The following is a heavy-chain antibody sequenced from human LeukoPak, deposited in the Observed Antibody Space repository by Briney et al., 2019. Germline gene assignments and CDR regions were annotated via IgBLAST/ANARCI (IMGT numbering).Heavy chain of an antibody. J-gene: IGHJ4*02. CDR2: IWYDGSNK. V-gene: IGHV3-33*08. CDR3: ARDFYYDSSGHPFDY. CDR1: GFTFSSYG. Sequence: GRSLRLSCAASGFTFSSYGMHWVRQAPGKGLEWVAVIWYDGSNKYYADSVKGRFTISRDNSKNTLYLQMNSLRAEDTAVYYCARDFYYDSSGHPFDYWGQGTLVTVSS. D-gene: IGHD3-22*01.